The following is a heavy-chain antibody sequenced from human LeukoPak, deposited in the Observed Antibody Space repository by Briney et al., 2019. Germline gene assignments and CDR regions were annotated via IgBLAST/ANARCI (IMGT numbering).Heavy chain of an antibody. CDR1: GFTFSDYS. V-gene: IGHV3-74*01. CDR3: ARVRWGGLYYFDV. D-gene: IGHD3-16*01. CDR2: INSDGRIT. Sequence: GGSLRLSCAASGFTFSDYSRNWVRQAPGKGLEGVSRINSDGRITSYADSVRGRFTISRDNTKNTLYLQMNSLRAEDTAVYYCARVRWGGLYYFDVWGQGTLVTVSS. J-gene: IGHJ4*02.